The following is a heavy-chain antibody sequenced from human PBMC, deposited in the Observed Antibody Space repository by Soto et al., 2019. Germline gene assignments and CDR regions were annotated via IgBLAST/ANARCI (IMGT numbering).Heavy chain of an antibody. J-gene: IGHJ6*02. CDR1: GFTVSSNY. CDR3: ARGLVREYYYYGMDV. CDR2: IYSGGST. Sequence: EVQLVETGGGLIQPGGSLRLSCAASGFTVSSNYMSWVRQAPGKGLEWVSVIYSGGSTYYADSVKGRFTISRDNSKNTLYLQMNSLRAEDTAVYYCARGLVREYYYYGMDVWCQGTTVTVSS. V-gene: IGHV3-53*02. D-gene: IGHD3-10*01.